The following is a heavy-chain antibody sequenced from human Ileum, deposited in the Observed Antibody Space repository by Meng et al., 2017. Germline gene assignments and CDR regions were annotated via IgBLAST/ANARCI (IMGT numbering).Heavy chain of an antibody. J-gene: IGHJ5*02. Sequence: VQLQESGPGLVKSSQTLSLTCTVSGGSISSGDYYWSWIRQPPGKGLEWIGYIFDTGPPSYSPPLRSQLSISMDTSKNQFSLRLTSVSAADTAVYYCAASLDGNRFDPWGQGTLVTVSS. CDR3: AASLDGNRFDP. CDR1: GGSISSGDYY. V-gene: IGHV4-30-4*01. D-gene: IGHD1-26*01. CDR2: IFDTGPP.